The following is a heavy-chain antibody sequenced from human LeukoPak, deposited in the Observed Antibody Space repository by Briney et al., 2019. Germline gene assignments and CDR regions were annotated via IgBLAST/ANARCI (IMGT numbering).Heavy chain of an antibody. CDR3: ASAPSTWFGELLSGEYYFDY. D-gene: IGHD3-10*01. J-gene: IGHJ4*02. CDR1: GGSISSYY. Sequence: SETLSLTCTVSGGSISSYYWSWIRQPAGKGLAGIGRIYTSGSTNYNPSLKSRVTMSVDASMLQFSLKLSSVTAADTAVYYCASAPSTWFGELLSGEYYFDYWGQGTLVSVSS. V-gene: IGHV4-4*07. CDR2: IYTSGST.